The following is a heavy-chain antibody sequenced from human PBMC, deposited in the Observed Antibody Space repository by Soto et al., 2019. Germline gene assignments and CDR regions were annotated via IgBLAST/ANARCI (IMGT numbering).Heavy chain of an antibody. D-gene: IGHD6-6*01. CDR2: ISYDGSNK. J-gene: IGHJ6*02. CDR1: GFTFSSYA. V-gene: IGHV3-30-3*01. CDR3: ARDPVSSSPYYYYGMDV. Sequence: GGSLRLSCAASGFTFSSYAMHWVRQAPGKGLEWVAVISYDGSNKYYADSVKGRFTISRDNSKNTLYLQMNSLRAEDTAVYYCARDPVSSSPYYYYGMDVWGQGTTVTVSS.